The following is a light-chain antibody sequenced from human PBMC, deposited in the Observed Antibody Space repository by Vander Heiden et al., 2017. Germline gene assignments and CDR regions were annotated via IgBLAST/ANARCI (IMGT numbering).Light chain of an antibody. CDR1: SSDVGGYNY. CDR3: SSYTSSSTAV. J-gene: IGLJ7*01. CDR2: DGS. V-gene: IGLV2-14*03. Sequence: QSALTQPASVSGSPGQSITISCPGTSSDVGGYNYGPWYQQHPGKAPKLMIYDGSNRPSGVSNRFSGSKSGNTASLTISGLQAEDEADYYCSSYTSSSTAVFGGGTQLTVL.